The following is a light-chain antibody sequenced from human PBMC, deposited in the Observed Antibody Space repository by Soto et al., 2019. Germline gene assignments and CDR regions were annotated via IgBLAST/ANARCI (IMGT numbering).Light chain of an antibody. J-gene: IGKJ4*01. V-gene: IGKV1-9*01. CDR1: QGISSY. CDR3: QQLNSYPLT. CDR2: AAS. Sequence: IQLTQSPSSLCASEGDRVTITCRASQGISSYLAWYQQKPGKAPKLLIYAASTLQSGVPSRFSGSGSGTDFTLTISSLQPEDFATYYSQQLNSYPLTFGGGTKVEIK.